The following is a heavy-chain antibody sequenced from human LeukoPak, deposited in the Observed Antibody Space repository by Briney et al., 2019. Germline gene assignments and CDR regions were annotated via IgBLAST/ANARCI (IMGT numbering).Heavy chain of an antibody. J-gene: IGHJ4*02. V-gene: IGHV4-59*11. D-gene: IGHD3-16*01. CDR1: GGSISSHY. CDR2: IYYSGST. Sequence: SETLSLTCTVSGGSISSHYWSWIRQPPGEGLEWIGYIYYSGSTNYNPSLKSRVTISVDTSKNQFSLKLSSVTAADTAVYYCARGLWNDYWGQGTLVTVSS. CDR3: ARGLWNDY.